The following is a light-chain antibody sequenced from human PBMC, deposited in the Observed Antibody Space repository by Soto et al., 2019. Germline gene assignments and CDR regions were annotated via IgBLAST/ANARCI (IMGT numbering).Light chain of an antibody. CDR2: DVN. J-gene: IGLJ3*02. CDR1: SSDVGSYNY. CDR3: CSYAGSYTWV. V-gene: IGLV2-11*01. Sequence: QSALTQPRSVSGSPGQSVTLSCTGTSSDVGSYNYVSWYQQHPGKAPKLMIDDVNKRPSGVPDRFSGSRSSNTASLTISGLQAEDEADYYCCSYAGSYTWVFGGGTQLTVL.